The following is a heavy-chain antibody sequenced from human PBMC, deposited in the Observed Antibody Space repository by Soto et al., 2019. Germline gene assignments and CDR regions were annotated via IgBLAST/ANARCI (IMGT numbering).Heavy chain of an antibody. CDR3: ARMDGDYNYYGLDV. J-gene: IGHJ6*02. Sequence: SGPTLVNPTETLTLTCIVSGFSLTNGRMGVSWIRQPPGKALEWLAHFFSDAGRSYSTSMQSRLNMYKDSSGSQVVLTMTNMAPADTATYFCARMDGDYNYYGLDVWGHGIAVTVSS. CDR1: GFSLTNGRMG. D-gene: IGHD4-17*01. CDR2: FFSDAGR. V-gene: IGHV2-26*01.